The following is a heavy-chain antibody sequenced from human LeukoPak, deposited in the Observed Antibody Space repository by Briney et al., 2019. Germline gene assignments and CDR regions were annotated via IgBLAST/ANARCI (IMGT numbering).Heavy chain of an antibody. CDR2: NSNSGSTI. D-gene: IGHD2-15*01. V-gene: IGHV3-48*03. CDR3: ARGEGYCSGGSCYGAFDI. Sequence: RGGSVTLLCAVSGFTLSTYEMSWVRQATGMGLEWGSYNSNSGSTIYHADSVKGRFTISRDNAKNSLYLQMNSLRVEDTAVYYCARGEGYCSGGSCYGAFDIWGQGAVVTVSS. J-gene: IGHJ3*02. CDR1: GFTLSTYE.